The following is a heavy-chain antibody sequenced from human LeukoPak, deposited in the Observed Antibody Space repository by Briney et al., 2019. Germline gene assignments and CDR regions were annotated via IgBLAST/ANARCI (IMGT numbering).Heavy chain of an antibody. CDR1: GGTFSSYA. CDR3: ARVRERAPYYFDY. CDR2: IIPIFGTA. D-gene: IGHD1-26*01. Sequence: ASVKVSCKASGGTFSSYAISWVRQAPGQGLEWMGGIIPIFGTANYAQKFQGRVTITADESTSTAYMELSSLRSEDTAVYYCARVRERAPYYFDYWGQGTLVTVSS. V-gene: IGHV1-69*13. J-gene: IGHJ4*02.